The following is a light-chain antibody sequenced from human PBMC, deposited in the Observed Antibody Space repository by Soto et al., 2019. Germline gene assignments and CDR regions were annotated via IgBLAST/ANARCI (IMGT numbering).Light chain of an antibody. CDR2: KVS. Sequence: DVQMTQSPSTLSASVGDRVTITCRASQSVNTWLAWYQQKPGSAPKVLIYKVSTLHSEVPSRFSGSGSGTEFTLTINSLQPDDFATYFCQQYNTYPITFGQGTRLEIK. CDR3: QQYNTYPIT. V-gene: IGKV1-5*03. J-gene: IGKJ5*01. CDR1: QSVNTW.